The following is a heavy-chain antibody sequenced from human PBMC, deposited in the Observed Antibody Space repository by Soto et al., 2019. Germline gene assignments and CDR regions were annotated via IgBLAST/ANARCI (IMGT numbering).Heavy chain of an antibody. CDR3: ARVRGSVAGAAFDI. CDR2: INAGNGNT. D-gene: IGHD2-15*01. V-gene: IGHV1-3*01. Sequence: GASVKVSCKASGDTFTSYAMHWVRQEPGQRLEWMGWINAGNGNTKYSQKFQGRVTITRDTSASTAYMELSSLRSEDTAVYYCARVRGSVAGAAFDIWGQGTMVTVSS. CDR1: GDTFTSYA. J-gene: IGHJ3*02.